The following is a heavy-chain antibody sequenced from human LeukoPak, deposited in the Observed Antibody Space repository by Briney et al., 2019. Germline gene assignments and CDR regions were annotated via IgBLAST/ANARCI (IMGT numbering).Heavy chain of an antibody. CDR3: ATHRGYCSSTSCQNELELDY. CDR1: GYTFTSYG. J-gene: IGHJ4*02. Sequence: GASVKVSCKASGYTFTSYGISWVRRAPGQGLEWMGWISAYNGNTNYAQKLQGRVTMTTDTSTSTAYMELRSLRSDDTAVYYCATHRGYCSSTSCQNELELDYWGQGTLVTVSS. CDR2: ISAYNGNT. V-gene: IGHV1-18*01. D-gene: IGHD2-2*03.